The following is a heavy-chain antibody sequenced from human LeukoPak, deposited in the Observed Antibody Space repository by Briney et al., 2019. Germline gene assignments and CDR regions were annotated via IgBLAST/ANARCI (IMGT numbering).Heavy chain of an antibody. CDR1: GGSISSSSYY. Sequence: TSETLSLTCTVSGGSISSSSYYWGWIRQPPGKGLEWIGSIYYSGSTYYNPSLKSRVTISVDTSKNQFSLKLSSVTAADTAVYYCARDGSRFVTMNWFDPWGQGTLVTVSS. D-gene: IGHD3-10*01. CDR3: ARDGSRFVTMNWFDP. V-gene: IGHV4-39*07. J-gene: IGHJ5*02. CDR2: IYYSGST.